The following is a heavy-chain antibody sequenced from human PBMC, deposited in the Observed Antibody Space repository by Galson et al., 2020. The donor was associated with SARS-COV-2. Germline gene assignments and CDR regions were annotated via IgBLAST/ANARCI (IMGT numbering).Heavy chain of an antibody. V-gene: IGHV3-33*01. CDR1: GFTFSSYG. CDR2: IWYDGTNK. CDR3: SRGGGDGMDV. Sequence: GGSLRLSCTASGFTFSSYGMHWVRQAPGKGLEWVAVIWYDGTNKYVADSVKGRFTISRDNSKNTLDLQMNSLRPEDTAVYYCSRGGGDGMDVWGQGTTVTVSS. J-gene: IGHJ6*02. D-gene: IGHD3-16*01.